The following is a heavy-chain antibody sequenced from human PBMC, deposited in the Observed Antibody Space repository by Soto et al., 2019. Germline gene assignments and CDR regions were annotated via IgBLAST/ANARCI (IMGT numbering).Heavy chain of an antibody. J-gene: IGHJ6*02. CDR3: ARVPTRHFYYYTDMDV. CDR2: INHSGST. D-gene: IGHD3-3*02. CDR1: GGSFSTHY. Sequence: VQLQQWGAGLLKPSATLSLTCAISGGSFSTHYWSWLRQPPGRGLEWLGDINHSGSTNYNTPFKSRITISVDTSKNQFSLRLTSVTAADTAVYYCARVPTRHFYYYTDMDVWGRGTTVTVSS. V-gene: IGHV4-34*01.